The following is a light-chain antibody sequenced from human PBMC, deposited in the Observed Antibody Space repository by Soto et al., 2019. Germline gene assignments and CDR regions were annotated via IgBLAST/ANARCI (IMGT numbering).Light chain of an antibody. V-gene: IGKV1-27*01. J-gene: IGKJ1*01. Sequence: DIQMTQSPSSLSASVGDRVTITCRASQGISHYLAWYQQRPGKVPRLLIHTASTLQSGVSSRFSGSGSGTEFTLTISSLQAEDVATYYCQKYDGVPWTFGRGTKVAIK. CDR2: TAS. CDR1: QGISHY. CDR3: QKYDGVPWT.